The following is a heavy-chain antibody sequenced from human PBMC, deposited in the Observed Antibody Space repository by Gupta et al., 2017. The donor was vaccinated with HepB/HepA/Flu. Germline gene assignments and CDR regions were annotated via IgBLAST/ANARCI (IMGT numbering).Heavy chain of an antibody. CDR3: ARGKVDDGAGTNYYFDP. D-gene: IGHD3-10*01. Sequence: QVQLQQWGAGLLQPSETLSLTCAVYGGSFINYYWSWIRQPPGKGLEWIGEINHSGTTNYNPSRKRRVTMSVETSKSQVSLKLTSVTAAETAVDYCARGKVDDGAGTNYYFDPGGQGTLVTVSS. V-gene: IGHV4-34*02. J-gene: IGHJ5*02. CDR2: INHSGTT. CDR1: GGSFINYY.